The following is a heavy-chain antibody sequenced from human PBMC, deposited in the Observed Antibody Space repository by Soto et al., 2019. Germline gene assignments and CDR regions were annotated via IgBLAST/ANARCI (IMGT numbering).Heavy chain of an antibody. V-gene: IGHV4-30-2*01. CDR1: GGSITSCNTYS. J-gene: IGHJ5*02. D-gene: IGHD3-10*01. CDR3: ARAVTPYFGTWFDP. Sequence: SETLSLTCAVSGGSITSCNTYSLSWILQPPGKGLEWIGSISHTGTTSYNPSLKSRVSMSVDKSKNQFSLKLASVTAADMAVYYCARAVTPYFGTWFDPWGQGTLVTVSS. CDR2: ISHTGTT.